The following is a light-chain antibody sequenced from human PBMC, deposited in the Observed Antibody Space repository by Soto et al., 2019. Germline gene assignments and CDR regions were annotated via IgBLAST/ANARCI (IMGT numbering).Light chain of an antibody. V-gene: IGLV3-21*02. J-gene: IGLJ2*01. CDR3: QVWDSSSDHRRV. CDR1: NIGSKS. Sequence: SYELTQPPSVSVAPGQTARITCGGNNIGSKSVHWYQQKPGQAPVLVVYDDSDRPSGIPERFSGSNSGNTATLTISRVEVGDEADYYCQVWDSSSDHRRVFGGGTQLTVL. CDR2: DDS.